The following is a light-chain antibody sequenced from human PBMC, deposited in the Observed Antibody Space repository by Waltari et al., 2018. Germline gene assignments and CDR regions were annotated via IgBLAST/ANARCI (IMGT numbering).Light chain of an antibody. V-gene: IGKV3-11*01. Sequence: EIVLTPSPAPLSLSPGESATLSCGARQSVSSYLAWYQQKPGQAPRLLIYDASNRATGIPARFSGSGSGTDFTLTISSLEPEDFAVYYCQQRSNWITFGQGTRLEIK. CDR1: QSVSSY. J-gene: IGKJ5*01. CDR3: QQRSNWIT. CDR2: DAS.